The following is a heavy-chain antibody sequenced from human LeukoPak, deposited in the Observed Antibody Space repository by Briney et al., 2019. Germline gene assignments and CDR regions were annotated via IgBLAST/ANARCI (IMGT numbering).Heavy chain of an antibody. CDR3: ARHPPYQLLYVAAAKNWFDP. CDR1: GGSISSGGYY. J-gene: IGHJ5*02. V-gene: IGHV4-30-2*01. D-gene: IGHD2-2*02. Sequence: PSQTLSLTCTVSGGSISSGGYYWSWIRQPPGKGLEWIGYIYHSGSTYYNPSLKSRVTISVDTSKNQFSLKLSSVTAADTAVYYCARHPPYQLLYVAAAKNWFDPWGQGTLVTVSS. CDR2: IYHSGST.